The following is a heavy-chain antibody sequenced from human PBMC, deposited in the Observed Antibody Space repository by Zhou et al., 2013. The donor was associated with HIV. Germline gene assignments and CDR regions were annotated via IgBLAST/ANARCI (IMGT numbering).Heavy chain of an antibody. CDR3: ARVTLAYCSTTSCYESKYFYYNLDV. CDR1: GGTFSSYA. V-gene: IGHV1-69*05. D-gene: IGHD2-2*01. J-gene: IGHJ6*03. CDR2: IIPIFGTA. Sequence: QVQLVQSGAEVKKPGSSVKVSCKASGGTFSSYAISWVRQAPGQGLEWMGGIIPIFGTANYAQKFQGRVTITTDESTNTAYMDLSSLRSEDTAVYYCARVTLAYCSTTSCYESKYFYYNLDVWGPGTTVTVSS.